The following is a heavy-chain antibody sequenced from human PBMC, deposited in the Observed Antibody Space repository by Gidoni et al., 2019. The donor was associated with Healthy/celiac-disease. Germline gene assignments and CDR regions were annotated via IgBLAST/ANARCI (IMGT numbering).Heavy chain of an antibody. D-gene: IGHD2-21*01. Sequence: QLQLQESGPGLVKPSETLSLTCTVSGGSISSSSFYWGWIRQPPGKGLEWIGSIYYSGSTYYNPSLKSRVTISVDTSKNQFSLKLSSVTAADTAVYYCARPKFGDTHDAFDIWGQGTMVTVSS. CDR3: ARPKFGDTHDAFDI. V-gene: IGHV4-39*01. CDR1: GGSISSSSFY. J-gene: IGHJ3*02. CDR2: IYYSGST.